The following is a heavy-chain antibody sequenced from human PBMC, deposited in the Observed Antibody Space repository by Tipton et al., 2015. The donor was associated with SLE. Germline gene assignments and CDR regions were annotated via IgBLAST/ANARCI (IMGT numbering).Heavy chain of an antibody. D-gene: IGHD1-26*01. V-gene: IGHV1-46*01. CDR1: GYSFTRYY. CDR2: INPSGRST. CDR3: ARDLGYYDLDV. J-gene: IGHJ6*02. Sequence: QSGAEVKKPGASVKVSCKSFGYSFTRYYTHWVRQAPGQGLEWVGMINPSGRSTSYAQKFQGRVTMTRDMSTSIVYMDLNSLRSEDTAVYYCARDLGYYDLDVWGQGTTVTVSS.